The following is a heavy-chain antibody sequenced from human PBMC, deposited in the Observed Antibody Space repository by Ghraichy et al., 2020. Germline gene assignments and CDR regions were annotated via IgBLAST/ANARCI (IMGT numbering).Heavy chain of an antibody. CDR2: INPNSGGT. V-gene: IGHV1-2*02. CDR1: GYIFTGYY. Sequence: ASVKVSCKASGYIFTGYYMQWVRQAPGQGLEWMGWINPNSGGTKSAQKFQGRVTMTRDTSISTVYMEVSRLRSDDTAVYYCARGGRGDIVVVPDGTIGHWFHPWGQGTLVTVSS. J-gene: IGHJ5*02. CDR3: ARGGRGDIVVVPDGTIGHWFHP. D-gene: IGHD2-2*01.